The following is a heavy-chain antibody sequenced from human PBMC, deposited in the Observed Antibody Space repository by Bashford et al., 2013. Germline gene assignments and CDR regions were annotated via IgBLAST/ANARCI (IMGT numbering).Heavy chain of an antibody. Sequence: ASVKVSCKASGYTFSDYYLHWVRQAPGQGLEWMGWINPNPNSGATKYAEMFQGRVTMTRDTSISTAYMELSSLRSDDTAVYYCARASYYDILTGYSNWGLGTLVTVSS. CDR2: INPNPNSGAT. V-gene: IGHV1-2*02. D-gene: IGHD3-9*01. CDR3: ARASYYDILTGYSN. CDR1: GYTFSDYY. J-gene: IGHJ4*02.